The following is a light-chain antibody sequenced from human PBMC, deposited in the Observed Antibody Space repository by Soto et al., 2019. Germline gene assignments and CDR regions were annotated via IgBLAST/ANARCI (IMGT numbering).Light chain of an antibody. V-gene: IGKV3-20*01. CDR1: QSVSSSY. CDR2: GAS. Sequence: EIVLTQSPGTLSLSPGERATLSCRASQSVSSSYLAWYQQKPGQAPRLLIYGASSRATGIPDRFSGSGSGTDFPLTISRLEPEDFAVYYCQKYGSPYTFGEGTKLEIK. J-gene: IGKJ2*01. CDR3: QKYGSPYT.